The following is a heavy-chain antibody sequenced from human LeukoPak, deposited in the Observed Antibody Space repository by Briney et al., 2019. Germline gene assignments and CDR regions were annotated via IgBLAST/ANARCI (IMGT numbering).Heavy chain of an antibody. CDR1: GFTFSSYW. Sequence: PGGSLRLSCAASGFTFSSYWMSWVRQAPGKGLEWVANIKQDGCEKYYVDSVKGRFTISRDNAKNSLYLQMNSLRAEDTAAYYCARDKRDDSWSGLNYGMDVWGQGTTVTVSS. D-gene: IGHD3-3*01. J-gene: IGHJ6*02. V-gene: IGHV3-7*01. CDR2: IKQDGCEK. CDR3: ARDKRDDSWSGLNYGMDV.